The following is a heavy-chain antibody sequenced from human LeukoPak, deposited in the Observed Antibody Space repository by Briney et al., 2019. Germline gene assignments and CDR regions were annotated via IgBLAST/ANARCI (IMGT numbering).Heavy chain of an antibody. V-gene: IGHV3-74*01. Sequence: PGGSLRLSCAASGFTFSSYWMHWVRQAPGKGLVWVSRINSDGSSTSYADSVKGRFTISRDNAKNTLYLQMNSLRAEDTAVYYCARDSPYYDSSGYQGSFDIWGQGTMVTVSS. CDR2: INSDGSST. CDR1: GFTFSSYW. D-gene: IGHD3-22*01. CDR3: ARDSPYYDSSGYQGSFDI. J-gene: IGHJ3*02.